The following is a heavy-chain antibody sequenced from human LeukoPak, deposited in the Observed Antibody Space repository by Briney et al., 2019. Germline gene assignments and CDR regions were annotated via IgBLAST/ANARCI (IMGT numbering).Heavy chain of an antibody. D-gene: IGHD3-22*01. CDR1: GFTFSSYE. CDR3: AGGHSSGYYPIDY. V-gene: IGHV3-48*03. CDR2: ISSSGSTI. J-gene: IGHJ4*02. Sequence: GGSLRLSCAASGFTFSSYEMNWVRQAPGKGLEWVSYISSSGSTIYYAESAKGRFTISRDNAKNSLYLQMNSLRAEDTAVYYCAGGHSSGYYPIDYWGQGTPVTVSS.